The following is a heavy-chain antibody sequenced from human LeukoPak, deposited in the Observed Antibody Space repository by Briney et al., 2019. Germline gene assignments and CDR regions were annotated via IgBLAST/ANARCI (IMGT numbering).Heavy chain of an antibody. D-gene: IGHD3-22*01. J-gene: IGHJ5*02. Sequence: SETLSLTCTVSGGSISSSSHYWGWIRQPPGKGLEWIGDIHYSGTTYYNPSLKSRVTISVDTSKNQFSLKLTSVTAADTAMYYCARRLIGFDTWGQGTLVTVSS. CDR1: GGSISSSSHY. V-gene: IGHV4-39*01. CDR2: IHYSGTT. CDR3: ARRLIGFDT.